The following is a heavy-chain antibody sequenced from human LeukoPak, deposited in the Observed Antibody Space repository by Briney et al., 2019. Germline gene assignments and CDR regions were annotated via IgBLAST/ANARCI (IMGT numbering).Heavy chain of an antibody. CDR2: ISSSSSYI. Sequence: GGSLRLSCVASGFRFSDFAMSWVRQAPGKGLEWVSSISSSSSYIYYADSVKGRFTISRDNAKNSLYLQMNSLRAEDTAVYYCARDHDRYDSSGYPYWGQGTLVTVSS. CDR1: GFRFSDFA. D-gene: IGHD3-22*01. V-gene: IGHV3-21*01. CDR3: ARDHDRYDSSGYPY. J-gene: IGHJ4*02.